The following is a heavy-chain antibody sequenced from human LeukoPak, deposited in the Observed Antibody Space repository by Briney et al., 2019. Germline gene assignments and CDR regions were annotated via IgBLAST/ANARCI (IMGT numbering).Heavy chain of an antibody. CDR3: ARDLSGSMDV. CDR1: GGSFSGDF. Sequence: SETLSLTCAVYGGSFSGDFWSWIRQSPGKGLEWIGNVYHSGSTYFNPSLKSRVTISVDTSQNQFSLKLSSVTAADTAVYYCARDLSGSMDVWGKGTTVTVSS. CDR2: VYHSGST. V-gene: IGHV4-34*01. D-gene: IGHD6-25*01. J-gene: IGHJ6*03.